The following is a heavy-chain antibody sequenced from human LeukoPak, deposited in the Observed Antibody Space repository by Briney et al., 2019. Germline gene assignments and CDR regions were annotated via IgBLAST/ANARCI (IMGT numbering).Heavy chain of an antibody. CDR2: IKEDGNKK. J-gene: IGHJ4*02. CDR1: GFTFSRYW. CDR3: ARGEAFCDY. V-gene: IGHV3-7*05. Sequence: PGGSLRLSCAASGFTFSRYWMTWVRQAPGKGLEWVANIKEDGNKKYYVDSVKGRFTISRDNAKNSLYLEMNSLRPEDMAVYFCARGEAFCDYWGQGARVTVSS. D-gene: IGHD3-3*02.